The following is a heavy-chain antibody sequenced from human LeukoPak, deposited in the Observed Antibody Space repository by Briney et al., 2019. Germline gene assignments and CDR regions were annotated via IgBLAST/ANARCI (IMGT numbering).Heavy chain of an antibody. V-gene: IGHV3-43*01. CDR2: ISWDGTT. CDR3: VKDLSYESSGHVLEY. Sequence: GGSLRLSCVASGFTFEDYTMHWVRQAPGKTLEWVSLISWDGTTYCTDSVKGRFAISRDNSKNSLYLQMDTLRSEDTAFYYCVKDLSYESSGHVLEYWGQGTLVTVSS. D-gene: IGHD3-22*01. CDR1: GFTFEDYT. J-gene: IGHJ4*02.